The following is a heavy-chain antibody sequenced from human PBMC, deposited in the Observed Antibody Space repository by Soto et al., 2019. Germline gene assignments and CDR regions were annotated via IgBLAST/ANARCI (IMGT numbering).Heavy chain of an antibody. Sequence: GGSLRLSCAASGFTFSSYGMHWVRQAPGKGLEWVAVISYDGSNKYYADSVKGRFTISRDNSKNTLYLQMNSLRAEDTAVYYCAKDVSWGKITEDFDYWGQGTLVTVSS. CDR3: AKDVSWGKITEDFDY. CDR1: GFTFSSYG. D-gene: IGHD3-16*01. V-gene: IGHV3-30*18. CDR2: ISYDGSNK. J-gene: IGHJ4*02.